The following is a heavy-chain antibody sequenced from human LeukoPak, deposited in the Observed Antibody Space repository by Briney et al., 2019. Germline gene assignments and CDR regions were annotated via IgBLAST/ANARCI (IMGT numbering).Heavy chain of an antibody. J-gene: IGHJ6*02. CDR2: ISYDGSNK. D-gene: IGHD3-10*01. CDR1: GFTFSSYA. CDR3: ARFPKDGSGSSNYYGMDV. Sequence: GGSLRLSCAASGFTFSSYAMHWVRQAPGKGLEWVAVISYDGSNKYYADSEKGRSTISRDNSKNTLYLRMNSLRAEDTAVYYCARFPKDGSGSSNYYGMDVWGQGTTVTVSS. V-gene: IGHV3-30*04.